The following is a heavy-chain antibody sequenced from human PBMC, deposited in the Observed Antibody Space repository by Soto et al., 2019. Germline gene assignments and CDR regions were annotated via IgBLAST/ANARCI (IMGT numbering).Heavy chain of an antibody. V-gene: IGHV4-30-2*01. CDR3: ARVPDY. J-gene: IGHJ4*02. CDR2: IYHSGRT. CDR1: GCSISSGDYS. Sequence: SETLFLTCAVSGCSISSGDYSWSWARQPPGKGLEWIGYIYHSGRTYYNPSLKSRVTISVDRSKNQFSLKLSSVTAADTAVYYCARVPDYWGQGTLVTSPQ.